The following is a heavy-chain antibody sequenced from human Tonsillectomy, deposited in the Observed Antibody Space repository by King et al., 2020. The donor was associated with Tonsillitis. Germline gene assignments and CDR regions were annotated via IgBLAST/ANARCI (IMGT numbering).Heavy chain of an antibody. J-gene: IGHJ5*02. Sequence: QLVQSGGGLVQPGRSLRLSCTASGFTFGDYAMSWVRQAPGKGLEWVGFIRSKAYGGTTEYAASVKGRFTISTDDSKSIAYLQMNSLKTEETAVYYCTNDSRQDWFDPWGQGTLVTVSS. CDR2: IRSKAYGGTT. CDR3: TNDSRQDWFDP. D-gene: IGHD3-9*01. V-gene: IGHV3-49*04. CDR1: GFTFGDYA.